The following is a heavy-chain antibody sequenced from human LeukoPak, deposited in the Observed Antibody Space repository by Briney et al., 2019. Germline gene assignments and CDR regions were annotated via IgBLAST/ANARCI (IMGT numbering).Heavy chain of an antibody. J-gene: IGHJ4*02. CDR1: GGSISSSSYF. D-gene: IGHD6-13*01. CDR3: ARGATTAGLRFDY. CDR2: IYYNGNT. V-gene: IGHV4-39*07. Sequence: PSETLSLTCTVSGGSISSSSYFWGWIRQPPGKGREWIGSIYYNGNTYYKPSLKSRVTISVDTSKNLFSLKLTSVIAADTAVYYCARGATTAGLRFDYWGQGTLVTVSS.